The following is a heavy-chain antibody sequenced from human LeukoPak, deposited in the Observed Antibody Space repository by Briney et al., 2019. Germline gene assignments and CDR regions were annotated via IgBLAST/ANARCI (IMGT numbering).Heavy chain of an antibody. J-gene: IGHJ5*02. CDR2: INHSGST. Sequence: PSETLSLTCAVYGGSFSGYYWNWIRQPPGKGLEWIGEINHSGSTNYNPSLKSRVTISVDMSRNQFSLNLSSVTAADTAVYYCARVGGSRANWFDPWGQGTLVTVSS. CDR1: GGSFSGYY. V-gene: IGHV4-34*01. CDR3: ARVGGSRANWFDP. D-gene: IGHD2-15*01.